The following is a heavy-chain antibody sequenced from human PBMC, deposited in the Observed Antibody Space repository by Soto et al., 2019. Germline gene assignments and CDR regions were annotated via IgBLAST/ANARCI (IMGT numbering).Heavy chain of an antibody. Sequence: EVQLVQSGAEVKKPGESLKISCKGSGYSFTSYWIGWVRQMPGKGLEWMGIIYPGDSDTRYSPSFQGQVTISADKSISTAYLQWSSLKASDTAMYYCARLGAYYYGSGSYYNPKNYYYYGMDVWGQGTTVTVSS. CDR2: IYPGDSDT. V-gene: IGHV5-51*01. D-gene: IGHD3-10*01. CDR1: GYSFTSYW. J-gene: IGHJ6*02. CDR3: ARLGAYYYGSGSYYNPKNYYYYGMDV.